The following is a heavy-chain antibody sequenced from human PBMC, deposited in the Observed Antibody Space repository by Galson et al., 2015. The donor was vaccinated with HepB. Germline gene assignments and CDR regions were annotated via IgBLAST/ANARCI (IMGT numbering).Heavy chain of an antibody. J-gene: IGHJ4*02. CDR1: GYTFTSFG. Sequence: QSGAEVKKPGASVKVSCRASGYTFTSFGISWMRQAPGQRLEWMGWISTYNGNTNYAQKFQGRVTMTTETSTSTAYMELRSLRSDDTAVYYCAREGWELSYFDYWGQGSLVTVSS. V-gene: IGHV1-18*01. CDR3: AREGWELSYFDY. CDR2: ISTYNGNT. D-gene: IGHD1-26*01.